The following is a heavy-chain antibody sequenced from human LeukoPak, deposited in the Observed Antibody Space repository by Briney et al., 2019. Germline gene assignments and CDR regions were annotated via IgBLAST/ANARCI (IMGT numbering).Heavy chain of an antibody. CDR3: AGDQIRWIQLWPNYYMDV. D-gene: IGHD5-18*01. CDR1: GFTFSSYA. V-gene: IGHV3-30*04. J-gene: IGHJ6*03. CDR2: ISYDGSNK. Sequence: GGSLRLSCAASGFTFSSYAMHWVRQAPGKGLEWVAVISYDGSNKYYADSVKGRFTISRDNSKNTLYLQMNSLRAEDTAVYYCAGDQIRWIQLWPNYYMDVWGKGTTVTVSS.